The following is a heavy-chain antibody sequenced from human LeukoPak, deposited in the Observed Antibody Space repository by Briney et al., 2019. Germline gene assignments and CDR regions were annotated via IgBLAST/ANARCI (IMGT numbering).Heavy chain of an antibody. CDR2: IWYDGSNK. J-gene: IGHJ4*02. CDR3: AKDQGIAVAGHHFDY. CDR1: GFAFSSYG. Sequence: GGSLRLSCAVSGFAFSSYGMHWVRQAPGKGLEWVAVIWYDGSNKYYADSVKGRFTISRDNSKNTLYLQMNSLRAEDTAVYYCAKDQGIAVAGHHFDYWGQGTLVTVSS. V-gene: IGHV3-33*06. D-gene: IGHD6-19*01.